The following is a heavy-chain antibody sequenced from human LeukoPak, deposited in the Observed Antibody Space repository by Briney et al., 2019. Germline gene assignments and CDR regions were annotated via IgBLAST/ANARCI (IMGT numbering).Heavy chain of an antibody. V-gene: IGHV2-5*02. Sequence: SGPTLVNPTQTLTLTCTFSGFSLSTSGVGVGWIRQPPGKALEWLALIFWDDDKRYSPSLKRRLTITKDTSKNQVVLTRTNMDPVDTATYYGAHTSNRGSPMRWGQGTLATVSS. D-gene: IGHD2/OR15-2a*01. J-gene: IGHJ4*02. CDR1: GFSLSTSGVG. CDR2: IFWDDDK. CDR3: AHTSNRGSPMR.